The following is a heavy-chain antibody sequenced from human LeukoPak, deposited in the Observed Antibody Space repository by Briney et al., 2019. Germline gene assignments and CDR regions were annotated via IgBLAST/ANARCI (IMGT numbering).Heavy chain of an antibody. V-gene: IGHV3-64*01. CDR3: ARAMVLDAFDI. J-gene: IGHJ3*02. Sequence: PGGSLRLSCAASGFTFSSYAMHWVRQAPGKRLEYVSAISSNGGSTYYANSVKGRFTISRDNSKNTLYLQMGSLRAEDMAVYYCARAMVLDAFDIWGQGTMVTVSS. D-gene: IGHD3-10*01. CDR2: ISSNGGST. CDR1: GFTFSSYA.